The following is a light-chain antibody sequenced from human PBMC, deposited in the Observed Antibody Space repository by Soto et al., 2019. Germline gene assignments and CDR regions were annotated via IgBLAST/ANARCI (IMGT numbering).Light chain of an antibody. V-gene: IGLV2-8*01. CDR2: EVV. CDR3: KSYAGSNTYV. CDR1: YIDIGAYNY. Sequence: QSVLTQPPSASGSPGQSVTIPCTGTYIDIGAYNYVSWYQQRPGEAPKLIIYEVVQRPSGVPDRFSGSKSGNTASLTVSGLQAADEGDYFCKSYAGSNTYVFGSGTKV. J-gene: IGLJ1*01.